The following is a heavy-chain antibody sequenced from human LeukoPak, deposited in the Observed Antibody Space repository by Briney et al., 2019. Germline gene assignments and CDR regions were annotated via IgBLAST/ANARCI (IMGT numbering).Heavy chain of an antibody. CDR2: IYPGDSDT. V-gene: IGHV5-51*01. CDR1: GYIFTSYW. Sequence: KGGASLQISWQGSGYIFTSYWIGWVRQLPGKGLEWMGIIYPGDSDTRYSPSFQGQVTISADKSISTAYLQWGSLKASDTAMYYCARRRAGFDPWGQGTLVTVSS. J-gene: IGHJ5*02. CDR3: ARRRAGFDP.